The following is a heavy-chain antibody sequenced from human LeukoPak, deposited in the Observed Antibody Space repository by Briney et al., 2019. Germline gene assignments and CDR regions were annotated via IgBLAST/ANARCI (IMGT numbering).Heavy chain of an antibody. Sequence: PSETLSLTCTVSGGSTSSSNYYWGWIRQPPGTGLEWIGGIHYSGNTYYIPSLKSRVTISIDTSKNQFSLKLSSVTAADTAVYYCARLGAGPTYYDFWSGYSSFYFDYWGQGTLVTVSS. V-gene: IGHV4-39*01. CDR2: IHYSGNT. J-gene: IGHJ4*02. CDR1: GGSTSSSNYY. CDR3: ARLGAGPTYYDFWSGYSSFYFDY. D-gene: IGHD3-3*01.